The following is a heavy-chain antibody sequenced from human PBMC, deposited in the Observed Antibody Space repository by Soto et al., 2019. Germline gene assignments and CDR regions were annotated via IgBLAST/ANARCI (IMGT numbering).Heavy chain of an antibody. Sequence: ASVKVSCKSSAYTFNSYCISWVRQSPVQGLEWVRWIRTYNGNTNHEKKIHGRVTMTTDTYTSKPYMEVRSMRSEDTAVYYCARGGAGNYDYWGPGTLVTVSS. D-gene: IGHD6-13*01. CDR3: ARGGAGNYDY. V-gene: IGHV1-18*01. J-gene: IGHJ4*02. CDR2: IRTYNGNT. CDR1: AYTFNSYC.